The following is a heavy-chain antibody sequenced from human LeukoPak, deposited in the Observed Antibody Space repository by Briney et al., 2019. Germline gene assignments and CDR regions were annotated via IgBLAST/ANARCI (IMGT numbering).Heavy chain of an antibody. CDR3: ASLVGGYYPPVEAFDI. J-gene: IGHJ3*02. Sequence: GGSLRLSCAASGFTFSESWMSWVRQAPGKGLEWVGLIKSKTHGGTPHYAAPVKGRFTIFRDNPKNTLYLQMNSLRDEDSAVYYCASLVGGYYPPVEAFDIWGQGTMVTVSS. CDR2: IKSKTHGGTP. V-gene: IGHV3-15*05. CDR1: GFTFSESW. D-gene: IGHD3-3*01.